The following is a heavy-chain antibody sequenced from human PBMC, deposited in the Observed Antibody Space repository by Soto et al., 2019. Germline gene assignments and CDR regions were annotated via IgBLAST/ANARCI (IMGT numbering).Heavy chain of an antibody. V-gene: IGHV3-30*18. CDR3: TKELYGSGSYSLYYYYGMDV. J-gene: IGHJ6*02. Sequence: GGSLRLSCAASGFTFSSYGMHWVRQAPGKGLEWVAVISYDASKKYYADSVKGRVTRSRDNSNNTRYLQMNSLRAEDTAVYYCTKELYGSGSYSLYYYYGMDVWGQGTTVTVSS. D-gene: IGHD3-10*01. CDR2: ISYDASKK. CDR1: GFTFSSYG.